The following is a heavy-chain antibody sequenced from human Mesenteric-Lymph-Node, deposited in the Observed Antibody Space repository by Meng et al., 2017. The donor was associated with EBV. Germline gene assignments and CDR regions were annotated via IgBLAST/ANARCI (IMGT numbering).Heavy chain of an antibody. CDR3: ARDPYGATDF. CDR2: VYYSGST. CDR1: GGSVSSVSYY. Sequence: QAPRPCLVNPSETLSLTCPVSGGSVSSVSYYWNWIRQPPGKGLEWIGYVYYSGSTKYNPSLKSRVTISVDTSKNQFSLKLTSVTAADTAVYYCARDPYGATDFWGQGTLVTVSS. J-gene: IGHJ4*02. V-gene: IGHV4-61*01. D-gene: IGHD4-17*01.